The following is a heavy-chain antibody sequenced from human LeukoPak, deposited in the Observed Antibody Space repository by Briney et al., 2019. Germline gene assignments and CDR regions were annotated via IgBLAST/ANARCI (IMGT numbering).Heavy chain of an antibody. V-gene: IGHV1-8*01. Sequence: GASVKVSCKASGYTFTSYDINWVRQAAGQGLEWMGWMNPNSGNTGYAQKFQGRVTMTRSTSISTAYMELSSLRSEDTAVYYCARRSEYCSGGSCYSPAFKDYWGQGTLVTVSS. D-gene: IGHD2-15*01. CDR3: ARRSEYCSGGSCYSPAFKDY. CDR2: MNPNSGNT. J-gene: IGHJ4*02. CDR1: GYTFTSYD.